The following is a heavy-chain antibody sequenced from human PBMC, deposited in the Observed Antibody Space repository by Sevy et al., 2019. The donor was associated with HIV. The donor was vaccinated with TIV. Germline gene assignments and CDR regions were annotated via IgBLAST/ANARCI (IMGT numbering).Heavy chain of an antibody. CDR1: GFTFSSFG. V-gene: IGHV3-33*01. Sequence: GGSLRLSCTASGFTFSSFGVHWVRQAPGKGLEWVALMWYDGHKKNYADSVKGRFSISRDSSKNTVYLQMNNLRAEDTAVYYCARGPSLIVAGAAGYLDYWGQGTLVTVSS. CDR3: ARGPSLIVAGAAGYLDY. D-gene: IGHD2-21*01. J-gene: IGHJ4*02. CDR2: MWYDGHKK.